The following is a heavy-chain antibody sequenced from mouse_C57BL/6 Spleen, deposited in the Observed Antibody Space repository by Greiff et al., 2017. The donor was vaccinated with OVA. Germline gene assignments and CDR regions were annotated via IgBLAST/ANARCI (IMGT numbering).Heavy chain of an antibody. CDR2: IYPGDGDT. J-gene: IGHJ2*01. Sequence: VQLQESGPELVKPGASVKISCKASGYAFSSSWMNWVKQRPGKGLEWIGRIYPGDGDTTYNVKFKGKATLTADKSYSTAFMQLSSLTSEDSAVYFCAREGDRDYWGQGTTLTVSS. CDR1: GYAFSSSW. D-gene: IGHD3-3*01. CDR3: AREGDRDY. V-gene: IGHV1-82*01.